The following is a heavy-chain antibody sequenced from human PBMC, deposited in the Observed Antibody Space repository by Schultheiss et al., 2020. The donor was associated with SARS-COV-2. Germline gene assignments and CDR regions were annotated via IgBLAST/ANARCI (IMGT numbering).Heavy chain of an antibody. CDR2: ISSSSSYI. V-gene: IGHV3-21*01. CDR3: AKMARSGPPPIPFFDY. D-gene: IGHD2-21*01. CDR1: GFTVSSNY. J-gene: IGHJ4*02. Sequence: GESLKISCAASGFTVSSNYMSWVRQAPGKGLEWVSSISSSSSYIYYADSVKGRFTISRDNAKNSLYLQMSSLRAEDAAVYYCAKMARSGPPPIPFFDYWGQGTLVTVSS.